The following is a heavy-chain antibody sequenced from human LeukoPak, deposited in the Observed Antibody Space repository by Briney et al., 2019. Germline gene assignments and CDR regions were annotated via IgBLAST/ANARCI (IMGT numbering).Heavy chain of an antibody. Sequence: GTSLRLSCAASGFSVSKSVMYWLRQAPGMGLDWVAATSYEGNGTFYAGSVKGRFTMSRDNANNMVYLQMNSLRQEDTALYYCASEVEALLDHWGQGTLVTVSS. CDR2: TSYEGNGT. CDR1: GFSVSKSV. D-gene: IGHD2-15*01. J-gene: IGHJ4*02. CDR3: ASEVEALLDH. V-gene: IGHV3-30*03.